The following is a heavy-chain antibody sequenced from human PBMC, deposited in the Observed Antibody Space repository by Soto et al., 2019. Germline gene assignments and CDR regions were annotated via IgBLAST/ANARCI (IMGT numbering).Heavy chain of an antibody. D-gene: IGHD2-15*01. V-gene: IGHV1-69*02. Sequence: QVQLVQSGAEVKKPGSSVKVSCKASGGTFSSYTISWVRQAPGQGLEWMGRIIPILGIANYAQKFQGRVTITSDKSTSTAYMELSSLRADDTAVYYCASSYRAYSVGYWGQGTLVTVSS. CDR2: IIPILGIA. CDR3: ASSYRAYSVGY. CDR1: GGTFSSYT. J-gene: IGHJ4*02.